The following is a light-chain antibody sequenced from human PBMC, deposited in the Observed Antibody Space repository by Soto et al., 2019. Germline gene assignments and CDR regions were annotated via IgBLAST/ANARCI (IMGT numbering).Light chain of an antibody. CDR1: QSGSSNY. CDR2: VAS. V-gene: IGKV3-20*01. Sequence: EIVLTQSPGTLSLSPGERATLSCRASQSGSSNYLAWYQQKPGQAPRVLIYVASSRATGIPDRFSGSGSGTDFTLTISRLEPEDFAVYYCQQYGSSPITFGQGTRLEIK. CDR3: QQYGSSPIT. J-gene: IGKJ5*01.